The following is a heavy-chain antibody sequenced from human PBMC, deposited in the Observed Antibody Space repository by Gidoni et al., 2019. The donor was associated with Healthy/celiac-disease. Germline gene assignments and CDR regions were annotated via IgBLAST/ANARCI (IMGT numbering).Heavy chain of an antibody. CDR3: ARVIRGWFGEFFDY. Sequence: QVQLVHSGAEVKKPGSSVKVSCKASGGTFSSYTISWVRQAPGQGLEWMGRIIPILGIANYAQKFQGRVTITADKSTSTAYMELSSLRSEDTAVYYCARVIRGWFGEFFDYWGQGTLVTVSS. V-gene: IGHV1-69*02. CDR1: GGTFSSYT. J-gene: IGHJ4*02. CDR2: IIPILGIA. D-gene: IGHD3-10*01.